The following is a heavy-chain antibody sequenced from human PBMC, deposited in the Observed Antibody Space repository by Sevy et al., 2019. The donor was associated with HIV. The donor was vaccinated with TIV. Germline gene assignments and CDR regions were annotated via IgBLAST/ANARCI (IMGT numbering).Heavy chain of an antibody. D-gene: IGHD4-17*01. J-gene: IGHJ6*02. V-gene: IGHV1-2*02. CDR1: GYTFSDYY. CDR3: ARLTTRPTSDLYGMDV. Sequence: ASVKVSCKASGYTFSDYYIHWVRQAPGQGLEWMAWINPNDGVTHYAQRFQGGVTLTRDTSVSMAYMELRGLRYDDTAIYYCARLTTRPTSDLYGMDVWGQGTPVTVSS. CDR2: INPNDGVT.